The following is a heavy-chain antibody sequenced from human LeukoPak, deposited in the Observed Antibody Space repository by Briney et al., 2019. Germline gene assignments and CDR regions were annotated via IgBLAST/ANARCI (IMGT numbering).Heavy chain of an antibody. Sequence: PGGSLRLSCSASGFTFSSYAMHWVRQAPGKGLEYVSAISSNGGSTYYADSVKGRFTISRDNSKNTLYLQMSSLRAEDTAVYYCVKDTPTAPMGYSSGWYYYYGMDVWGKGTTVTVSS. D-gene: IGHD6-19*01. CDR1: GFTFSSYA. CDR2: ISSNGGST. CDR3: VKDTPTAPMGYSSGWYYYYGMDV. J-gene: IGHJ6*04. V-gene: IGHV3-64D*06.